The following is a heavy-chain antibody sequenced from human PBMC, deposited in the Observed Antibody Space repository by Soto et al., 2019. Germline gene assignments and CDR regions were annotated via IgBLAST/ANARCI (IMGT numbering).Heavy chain of an antibody. J-gene: IGHJ4*02. Sequence: QVHLVQSGAEVKKPGASVKVSCRGSGYAFTTYGITGVRQAPGQGLEWMGWISAHNGNTNYAQKLQGRAIVTRDTSTSAAYMELRSLRSDDTAVYYCARGRYGDYWGQGALVTVSS. CDR3: ARGRYGDY. D-gene: IGHD1-1*01. V-gene: IGHV1-18*01. CDR1: GYAFTTYG. CDR2: ISAHNGNT.